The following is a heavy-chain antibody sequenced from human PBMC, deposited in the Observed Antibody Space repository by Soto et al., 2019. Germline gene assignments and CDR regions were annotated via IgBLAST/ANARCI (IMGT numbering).Heavy chain of an antibody. CDR2: IIPIFGTA. V-gene: IGHV1-69*13. Sequence: SVNVSCKPSGGTFSSYSISWVRQAPGQGLEWMGWIIPIFGTANYAQKFQGRVAITADESTSTAYMELSSLRSEDTAVYYCAGTTGPDDAFDIWGQGTMVTVSS. D-gene: IGHD1-1*01. CDR1: GGTFSSYS. J-gene: IGHJ3*02. CDR3: AGTTGPDDAFDI.